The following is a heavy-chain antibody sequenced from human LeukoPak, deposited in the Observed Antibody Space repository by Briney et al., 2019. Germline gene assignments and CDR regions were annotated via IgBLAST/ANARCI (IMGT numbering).Heavy chain of an antibody. D-gene: IGHD2-2*02. CDR2: ISHSGDST. CDR1: GFTFSDFS. CDR3: AKDRAHCSSTSCYTWWFDP. V-gene: IGHV3-11*01. Sequence: GGSLRLSCAASGFTFSDFSMTWIRQAPGKGPEWLSYISHSGDSTNYIDSVKGRFTISRDNSKNTLYLQMNSLRAEDTAVYYCAKDRAHCSSTSCYTWWFDPWGQGTLVTVSS. J-gene: IGHJ5*02.